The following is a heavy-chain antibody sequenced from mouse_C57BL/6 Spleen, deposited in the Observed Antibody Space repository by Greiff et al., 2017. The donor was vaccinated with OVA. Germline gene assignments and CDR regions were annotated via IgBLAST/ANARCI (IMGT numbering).Heavy chain of an antibody. CDR1: GYTFTSYW. D-gene: IGHD2-3*01. J-gene: IGHJ2*01. Sequence: QVQLQQPGAELVKPGASVKLSCKASGYTFTSYWMQWVKQRPGQGLEWIGEIDPSDSYTNYNQKFKGKATLTVDTSSSTAYMQLSSLPSEDSAVYYCARRSIYDGYYFDYWGQGTTLTVSS. V-gene: IGHV1-50*01. CDR3: ARRSIYDGYYFDY. CDR2: IDPSDSYT.